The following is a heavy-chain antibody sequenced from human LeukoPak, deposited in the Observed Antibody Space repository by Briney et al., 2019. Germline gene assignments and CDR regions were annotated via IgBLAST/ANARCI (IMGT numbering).Heavy chain of an antibody. Sequence: SETLSLTCTVSGGSISGSSYHWGWIRQPPGKELEWIGEINHSGSTNYNPSLKSRVTISVDTSKNQFSLKLSSVTAADTAVYYCARSPRIGWLQFRRDAFDIWGQGTMVTVSS. J-gene: IGHJ3*02. D-gene: IGHD5-24*01. CDR1: GGSISGSSYH. V-gene: IGHV4-39*07. CDR3: ARSPRIGWLQFRRDAFDI. CDR2: INHSGST.